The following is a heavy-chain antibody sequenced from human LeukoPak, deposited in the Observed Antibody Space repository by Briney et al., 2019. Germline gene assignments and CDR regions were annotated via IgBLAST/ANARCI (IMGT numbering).Heavy chain of an antibody. D-gene: IGHD2-2*01. V-gene: IGHV1-46*01. CDR3: ARMAVGGAFDI. J-gene: IGHJ3*02. CDR2: INPSGGST. CDR1: GYTFTSYY. Sequence: ASVKVSCKASGYTFTSYYMLWVRQAPGQGLEWMGIINPSGGSTSYAQKFQGRVTMTRDTSTSTVYMELSSLRSEDTAVYYCARMAVGGAFDIWGQGTMVTVSS.